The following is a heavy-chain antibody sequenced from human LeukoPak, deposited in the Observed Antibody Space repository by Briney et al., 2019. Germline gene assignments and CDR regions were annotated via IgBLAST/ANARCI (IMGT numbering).Heavy chain of an antibody. D-gene: IGHD4-23*01. CDR1: GGTFSSYA. V-gene: IGHV1-69*05. Sequence: ASVKVSCKASGGTFSSYAISWVRQAPGQGLEWMGGIIPIFGTANYAQKFQGRVTITTDESTSTAYMELSSLRSEDTAVYYCASSGCNPAKPYYYYYYMDVWGKGTTVTVSS. CDR3: ASSGCNPAKPYYYYYYMDV. CDR2: IIPIFGTA. J-gene: IGHJ6*03.